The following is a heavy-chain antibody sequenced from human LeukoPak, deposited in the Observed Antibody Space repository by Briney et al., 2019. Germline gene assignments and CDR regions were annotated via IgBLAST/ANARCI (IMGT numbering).Heavy chain of an antibody. J-gene: IGHJ4*02. CDR3: ARGGSGWSAPDY. CDR2: IYSDGST. V-gene: IGHV3-66*02. CDR1: GFTVSSKY. D-gene: IGHD6-19*01. Sequence: PGGSLRLSCAASGFTVSSKYMSWVRQAPGKGLEWVSVIYSDGSTYYADSVKGRFTISRDNSKNTLYLQMNSLRTEDTAVYYCARGGSGWSAPDYWGQGALVTVSS.